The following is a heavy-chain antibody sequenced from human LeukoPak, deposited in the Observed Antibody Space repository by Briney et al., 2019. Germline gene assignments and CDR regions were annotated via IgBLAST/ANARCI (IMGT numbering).Heavy chain of an antibody. J-gene: IGHJ6*02. V-gene: IGHV4-59*01. D-gene: IGHD4-17*01. Sequence: PSETLSLNCTVSGGSISSYYWSWIRQPPGKGLEWIGYIYYSGSTNYNPSLKSRVTISVDTSKNQFSLKLSSVTAADTAVYYCARVGDYGDYYYYGMDVWGQGTTVTVSS. CDR1: GGSISSYY. CDR3: ARVGDYGDYYYYGMDV. CDR2: IYYSGST.